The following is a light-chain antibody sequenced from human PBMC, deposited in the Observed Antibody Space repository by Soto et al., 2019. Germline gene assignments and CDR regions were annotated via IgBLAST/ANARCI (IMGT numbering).Light chain of an antibody. J-gene: IGKJ1*01. CDR1: QSVSSY. CDR2: GAS. CDR3: QQYNNWPSWT. V-gene: IGKV3-15*01. Sequence: EKVMTQSPATLSMSPGERATLSCRASQSVSSYLAWYQQKPGQAPRPLIYGASTRATGIPARFSGSGSGTEFTLTISSLQSEDFAVYYCQQYNNWPSWTFGQGTKVDIK.